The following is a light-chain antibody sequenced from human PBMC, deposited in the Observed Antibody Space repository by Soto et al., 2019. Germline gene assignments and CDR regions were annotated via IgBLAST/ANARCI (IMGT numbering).Light chain of an antibody. V-gene: IGLV2-23*02. Sequence: QSVLTQPAPVSGSPGQSITISCTGTSSDVGSYNLVSWYQHHPGKAPKLMIYEVSKRPSGVSNRFSGSKSGNTASLTISGLQAEDEADYYCCSYAGSSTLVFGTGTKVTVL. J-gene: IGLJ1*01. CDR3: CSYAGSSTLV. CDR1: SSDVGSYNL. CDR2: EVS.